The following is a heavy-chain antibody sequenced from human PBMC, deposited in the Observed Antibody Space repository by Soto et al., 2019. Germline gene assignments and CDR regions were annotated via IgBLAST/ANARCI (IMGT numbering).Heavy chain of an antibody. CDR2: ISSNGGST. V-gene: IGHV3-64*01. J-gene: IGHJ2*01. Sequence: ESGGGLVQPGGSLRLSCAASGFTFSSYAMHWVRQAPGKGLEYVSAISSNGGSTYYANSVKGRFTISRDNSKNTLYLQMGSLRAEDMAVYYCARDRYDGDLNWYFDLWGRGTLVTVSS. D-gene: IGHD4-17*01. CDR1: GFTFSSYA. CDR3: ARDRYDGDLNWYFDL.